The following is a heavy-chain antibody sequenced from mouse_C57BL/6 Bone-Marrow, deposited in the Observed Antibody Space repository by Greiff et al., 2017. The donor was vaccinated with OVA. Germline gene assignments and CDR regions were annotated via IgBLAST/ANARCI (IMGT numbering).Heavy chain of an antibody. CDR3: ARHCDGYYAPYFDY. V-gene: IGHV5-6*01. CDR2: ISSGGSYT. Sequence: EVHLVESGGDLVKPGGSLKLSCAASGFTFSSYGMSWVRQTPDKRLEWVATISSGGSYTYYPDSLKGRFTISRDNAKNTLYMQMSSLRSEDTAMYYGARHCDGYYAPYFDYWGQGTTLTVSS. CDR1: GFTFSSYG. J-gene: IGHJ2*01. D-gene: IGHD2-3*01.